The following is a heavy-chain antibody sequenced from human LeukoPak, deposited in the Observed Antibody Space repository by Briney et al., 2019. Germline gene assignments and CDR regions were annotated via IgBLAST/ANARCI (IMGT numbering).Heavy chain of an antibody. V-gene: IGHV1-69*13. D-gene: IGHD1-26*01. CDR1: GGTCSSYA. CDR2: IIPIFGTA. CDR3: ARDRGIVGAGDAFDI. J-gene: IGHJ3*02. Sequence: SVKVSCKASGGTCSSYAISWVRQAPGQGLEWMGGIIPIFGTANYAQKFQGRVTITADESTSTAYMELSSLRSEDTAVYYCARDRGIVGAGDAFDIWGQGTMVTVSS.